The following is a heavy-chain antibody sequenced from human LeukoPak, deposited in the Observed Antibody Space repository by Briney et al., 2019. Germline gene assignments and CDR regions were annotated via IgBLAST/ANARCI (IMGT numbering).Heavy chain of an antibody. CDR1: GFTFTTYA. CDR3: AKGGLRLGELSLDY. Sequence: GGSLRHSCAASGFTFTTYAITWVRQAPGKGLEWVSAISASGVTTYYADSVKGRFTISRDNSKNTLYLQMNSLRAEDTAVYYCAKGGLRLGELSLDYWGQGTLVTVSS. CDR2: ISASGVTT. D-gene: IGHD3-16*02. J-gene: IGHJ4*02. V-gene: IGHV3-23*01.